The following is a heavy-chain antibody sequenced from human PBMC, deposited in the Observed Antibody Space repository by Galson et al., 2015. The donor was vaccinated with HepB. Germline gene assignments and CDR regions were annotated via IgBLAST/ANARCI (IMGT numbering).Heavy chain of an antibody. Sequence: SLRLSCAASGFTFSSYAMSWVRQAPGKGLEWVSAISGSGGSTYYADSVKGRFTISRDNSKNTLYLQMNSLRAEDTAVYYCAKVKEENIAVAALDYWGQGTLVTVSS. D-gene: IGHD6-19*01. V-gene: IGHV3-23*01. CDR1: GFTFSSYA. CDR2: ISGSGGST. CDR3: AKVKEENIAVAALDY. J-gene: IGHJ4*02.